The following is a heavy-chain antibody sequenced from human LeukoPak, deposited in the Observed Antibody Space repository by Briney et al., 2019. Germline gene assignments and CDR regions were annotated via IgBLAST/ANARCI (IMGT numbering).Heavy chain of an antibody. Sequence: SETLSLTCTVSGGSISSYYWSWIRQPPGKGLEWIGYIYYSGSTNYNPSLKSRVTISVDTSKNQFSLKLSSVTAADTAGEYWASGVVVPASFDYWGQGTLVTVSS. D-gene: IGHD2-2*01. J-gene: IGHJ4*02. CDR3: ASGVVVPASFDY. CDR1: GGSISSYY. CDR2: IYYSGST. V-gene: IGHV4-59*01.